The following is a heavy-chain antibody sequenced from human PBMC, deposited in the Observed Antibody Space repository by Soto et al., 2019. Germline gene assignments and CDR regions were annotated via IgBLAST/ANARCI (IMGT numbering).Heavy chain of an antibody. CDR3: ARAPSVHYYDSSGYYYRFGYYFDY. CDR2: IYYSGST. Sequence: SETLSLTCTVSGGSISSYYWSWIRQPPGKGLEWIGYIYYSGSTNYNPSLKSRVTISVDTSKNQFSLKLSSVTAADTAVYYCARAPSVHYYDSSGYYYRFGYYFDYWGQGTQVTVSS. V-gene: IGHV4-59*01. CDR1: GGSISSYY. J-gene: IGHJ4*02. D-gene: IGHD3-22*01.